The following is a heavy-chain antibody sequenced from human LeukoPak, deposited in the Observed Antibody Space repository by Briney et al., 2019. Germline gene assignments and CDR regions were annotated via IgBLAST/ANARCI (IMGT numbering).Heavy chain of an antibody. CDR3: ARDLTTTMVRGVIIPFDY. V-gene: IGHV3-48*01. D-gene: IGHD3-10*01. CDR2: ISSSSSTI. J-gene: IGHJ4*02. CDR1: VFAFSGYS. Sequence: GGSLRLSCAASVFAFSGYSMNWVRQAPGKGLEWVSYISSSSSTIYYADSVKGRFTITRDNAKNSLYLQMNSLRAEDTAVYYCARDLTTTMVRGVIIPFDYWGQGTLVTVSS.